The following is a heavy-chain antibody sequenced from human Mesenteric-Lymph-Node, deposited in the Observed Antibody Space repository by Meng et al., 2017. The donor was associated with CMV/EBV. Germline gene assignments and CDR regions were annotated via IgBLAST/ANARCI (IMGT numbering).Heavy chain of an antibody. CDR3: ARRGSSLSNYYYGMDV. Sequence: ASVKVSCKPSGYTFTNCYMHWVRQAPGQGLEWMGIINPSGATTTYAQKFQGRVTMTRDTSTSTVYMELSSLRSEDTAVYYCARRGSSLSNYYYGMDVWGQGTTVTVSS. CDR2: INPSGATT. D-gene: IGHD6-6*01. V-gene: IGHV1-46*01. CDR1: GYTFTNCY. J-gene: IGHJ6*02.